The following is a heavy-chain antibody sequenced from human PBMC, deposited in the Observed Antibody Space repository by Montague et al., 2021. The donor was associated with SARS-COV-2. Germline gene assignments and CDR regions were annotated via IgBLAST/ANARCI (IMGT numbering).Heavy chain of an antibody. D-gene: IGHD6-25*01. Sequence: SETLSLTCTVSGGSIGSHYWSWIRLPPGKGLEWVGHIYYTGITKYKSSLTSRVTISVDTSKNQLSLKLDSVTAADTAAYYCARGSGSASATWFDPWGQGTLVTVSS. J-gene: IGHJ5*02. CDR2: IYYTGIT. V-gene: IGHV4-59*11. CDR1: GGSIGSHY. CDR3: ARGSGSASATWFDP.